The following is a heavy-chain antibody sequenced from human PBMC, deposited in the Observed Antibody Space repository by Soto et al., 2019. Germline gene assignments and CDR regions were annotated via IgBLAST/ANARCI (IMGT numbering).Heavy chain of an antibody. D-gene: IGHD3-22*01. V-gene: IGHV5-51*01. CDR2: IYPGDSDT. CDR3: ARHVVVGVRATPPVYGMDV. CDR1: GYSFTSYW. J-gene: IGHJ6*02. Sequence: GESLKISCKGSGYSFTSYWIGWVRQMPGKGLEWMGIIYPGDSDTRYSPSFQGQVTISADKSISTAYLQWSSLKASDTAMYYCARHVVVGVRATPPVYGMDVWGQGTTVTVSS.